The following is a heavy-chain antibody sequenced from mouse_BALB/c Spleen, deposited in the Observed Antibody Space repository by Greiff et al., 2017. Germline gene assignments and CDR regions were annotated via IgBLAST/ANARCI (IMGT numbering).Heavy chain of an antibody. D-gene: IGHD2-2*01. V-gene: IGHV5-4*02. CDR2: ISDGGSYT. CDR1: GFTFSDYY. CDR3: ARDNYGYDGDY. Sequence: EVMLVESGGGLVKPGGSLKLSCAASGFTFSDYYMYWVRQTPEKRLEWVATISDGGSYTYYPDSVKGRFTISRDNAKNNLYLQMSSLKSEDTAMYYCARDNYGYDGDYWGQGTTLTVSS. J-gene: IGHJ2*01.